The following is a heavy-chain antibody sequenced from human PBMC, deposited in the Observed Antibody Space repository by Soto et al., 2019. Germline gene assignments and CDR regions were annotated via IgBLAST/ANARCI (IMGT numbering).Heavy chain of an antibody. CDR3: TTDSGMSPYSFDY. J-gene: IGHJ4*02. CDR2: IMSKTDGGTT. V-gene: IGHV3-15*01. D-gene: IGHD1-26*01. CDR1: GFTFCKAW. Sequence: GGSLRLSCATSGFTFCKAWVGWVRQAPGKGLEWVGRIMSKTDGGTTDYAAPVKGRFTISRDDSKSTLYLQMNSLKTEDTAFYYCTTDSGMSPYSFDYWGQGTLVTVSS.